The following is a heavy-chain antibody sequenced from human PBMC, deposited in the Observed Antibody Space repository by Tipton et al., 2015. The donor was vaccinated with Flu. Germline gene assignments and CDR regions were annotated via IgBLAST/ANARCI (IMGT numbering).Heavy chain of an antibody. Sequence: QVQLVQSGAEVKKPGASVKISCKSAGYTFTTYHMHWVRQAPGQGLEWMGIITPSGGSTFYSQKFQGRVTMTRDTSTSTDYMELSSLRSEDTAVYFCARGPLQGEVVLPAARLEDFYGMDVWGQGTTVSVSS. J-gene: IGHJ6*02. CDR2: ITPSGGST. CDR1: GYTFTTYH. CDR3: ARGPLQGEVVLPAARLEDFYGMDV. V-gene: IGHV1-46*01. D-gene: IGHD2-2*01.